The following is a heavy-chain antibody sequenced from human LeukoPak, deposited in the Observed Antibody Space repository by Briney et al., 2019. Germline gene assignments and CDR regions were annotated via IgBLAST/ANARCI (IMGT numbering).Heavy chain of an antibody. CDR3: AREGYYYDSSGYYNYFDY. J-gene: IGHJ4*02. CDR1: GDSISSNYFSSHLFH. D-gene: IGHD3-22*01. V-gene: IGHV4-39*07. CDR2: IFYSGST. Sequence: SETLSLTCTVSGDSISSNYFSSHLFHWGWLRQPPGEGLEWIGSIFYSGSTNYNPSLKSRVTISVDTSKNQFSLKLSSVTAADTAVYYCAREGYYYDSSGYYNYFDYWGQGTLVTVSS.